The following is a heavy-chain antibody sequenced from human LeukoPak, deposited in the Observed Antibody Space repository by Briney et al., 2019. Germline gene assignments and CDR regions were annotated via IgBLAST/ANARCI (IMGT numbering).Heavy chain of an antibody. D-gene: IGHD3-22*01. Sequence: GSLRLSCAASGFTFNSYGMHWVRQAPGKGLEWVAIISFDGNNKYYADSVKGRFTISRDNSKNTLYLQMNSLRVEDTAVYYCARANYYDTSGPGWYWGQGTLVTVSS. CDR1: GFTFNSYG. V-gene: IGHV3-30*03. CDR2: ISFDGNNK. J-gene: IGHJ4*02. CDR3: ARANYYDTSGPGWY.